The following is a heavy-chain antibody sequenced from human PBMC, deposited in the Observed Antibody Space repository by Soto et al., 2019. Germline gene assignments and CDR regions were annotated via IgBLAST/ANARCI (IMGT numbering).Heavy chain of an antibody. V-gene: IGHV3-7*03. CDR3: ARDSTYDFWSGSNYYGMDV. J-gene: IGHJ6*02. Sequence: EVQLVESGGGLVQPGGSLRLSCAASGFTFSSYWMSWVRQAPGKGLEWVANIKQDGSEKYYVDSVKGRFTISRHNAKNSLYLQMNSLRAEDTAVYYCARDSTYDFWSGSNYYGMDVWGQGTTVTVSS. CDR2: IKQDGSEK. D-gene: IGHD3-3*01. CDR1: GFTFSSYW.